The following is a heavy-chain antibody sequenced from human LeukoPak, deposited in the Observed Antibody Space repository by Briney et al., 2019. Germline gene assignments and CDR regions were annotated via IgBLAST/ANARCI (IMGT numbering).Heavy chain of an antibody. CDR1: GGTFSSYA. J-gene: IGHJ5*02. V-gene: IGHV1-69*04. CDR2: IIPILGIA. CDR3: ARGYCSSTSCLNWFDP. D-gene: IGHD2-2*01. Sequence: ASVNVSCKASGGTFSSYAISWVRQAPGHGLEWMGRIIPILGIANYAQKFQGRVTITADKSTSTAYMELSSLRSEDTAVYYCARGYCSSTSCLNWFDPWGQGTLVTVSS.